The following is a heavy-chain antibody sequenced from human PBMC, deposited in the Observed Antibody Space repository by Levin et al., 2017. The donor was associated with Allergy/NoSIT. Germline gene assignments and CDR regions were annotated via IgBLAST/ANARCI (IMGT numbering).Heavy chain of an antibody. CDR1: GGTFSSYA. CDR2: IIPIFGTA. J-gene: IGHJ6*02. V-gene: IGHV1-69*13. Sequence: SVKVSCKASGGTFSSYAISWVRQAPGQGLEWMGGIIPIFGTANYAQKFQGRVTITADESTSTAYMELSSLRSEDTAVYYCASKEVATITSSYYYDGMDVWGQGTTVTVSS. D-gene: IGHD5-12*01. CDR3: ASKEVATITSSYYYDGMDV.